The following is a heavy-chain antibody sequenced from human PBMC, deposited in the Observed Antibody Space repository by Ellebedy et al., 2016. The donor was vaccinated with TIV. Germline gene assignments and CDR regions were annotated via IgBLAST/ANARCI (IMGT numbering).Heavy chain of an antibody. D-gene: IGHD3-22*01. CDR1: GGSISTSYY. CDR3: ARVATYYYDSSGYADF. CDR2: VYYSGST. Sequence: SETLSLTXTVSGGSISTSYYWGWIRQPPGKGLEWIGSVYYSGSTNYNPSLKSRVTMSVDTSKNQFSLKLSSVTAADTAVYYCARVATYYYDSSGYADFWGQGTLVTVSS. V-gene: IGHV4-39*07. J-gene: IGHJ4*02.